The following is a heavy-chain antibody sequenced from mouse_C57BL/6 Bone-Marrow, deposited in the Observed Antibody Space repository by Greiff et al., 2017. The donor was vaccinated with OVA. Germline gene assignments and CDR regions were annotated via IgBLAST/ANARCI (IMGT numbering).Heavy chain of an antibody. CDR2: IDPSDSET. J-gene: IGHJ1*03. D-gene: IGHD1-1*01. V-gene: IGHV1-52*01. Sequence: QVQLQQPGAELVRPGSSVKLSCKASGYTFTSYWMHWVKQRPIQGLEWIGNIDPSDSETHYNQKFKDKATLTVDKSSSTAYMQLSSLTSEDSAVYYCATKLPYYGSSYWYFDVWGTGTTVTVSS. CDR3: ATKLPYYGSSYWYFDV. CDR1: GYTFTSYW.